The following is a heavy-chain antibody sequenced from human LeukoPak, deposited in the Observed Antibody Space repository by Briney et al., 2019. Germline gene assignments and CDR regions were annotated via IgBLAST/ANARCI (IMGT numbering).Heavy chain of an antibody. Sequence: SETLSPTCTVSGGSISSYYWSWIRQPAGKGLEWIGRIYTSGSTNYNPSLKSRVTMSVDTSKNQFSLKLSSVTAADTAVYYCARGRSYYYDSSGSDYWGQGTLVTVSS. CDR2: IYTSGST. V-gene: IGHV4-4*07. J-gene: IGHJ4*02. CDR3: ARGRSYYYDSSGSDY. CDR1: GGSISSYY. D-gene: IGHD3-22*01.